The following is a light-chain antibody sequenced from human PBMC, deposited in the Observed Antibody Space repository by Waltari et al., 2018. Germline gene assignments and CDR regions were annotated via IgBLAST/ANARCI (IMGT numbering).Light chain of an antibody. J-gene: IGLJ3*02. Sequence: QPALTQPPSASASLGQSVTISCSGTSSAGTNYDYVSLYQQYPGKAPKLTIYEGNKPPSRLPDLFSSTKSGNTAFLTVAGVQTEDEADYYCGSYGNNSNWLFGGGTRLTVL. CDR1: SSAGTNYDY. CDR2: EGN. CDR3: GSYGNNSNWL. V-gene: IGLV2-8*01.